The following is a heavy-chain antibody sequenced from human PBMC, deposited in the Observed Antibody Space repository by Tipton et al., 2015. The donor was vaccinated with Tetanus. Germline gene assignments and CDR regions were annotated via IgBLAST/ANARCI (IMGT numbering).Heavy chain of an antibody. CDR3: TRDQARGARGWNYFDY. V-gene: IGHV4-31*03. CDR2: IYYSGST. D-gene: IGHD1-26*01. CDR1: GGSITSGGYY. Sequence: TLSLTCTVSGGSITSGGYYWSWIRQHPGKGLEWIGDIYYSGSTYYNPSLKSRVTISVDTSKNQFSLKLNSVTAAVTAVYYCTRDQARGARGWNYFDYWGQGTLVTVPS. J-gene: IGHJ4*02.